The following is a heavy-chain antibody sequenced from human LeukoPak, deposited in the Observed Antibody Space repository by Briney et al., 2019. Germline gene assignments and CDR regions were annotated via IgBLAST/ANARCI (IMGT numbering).Heavy chain of an antibody. CDR3: ARDLFGLSIAAAEYNNWFDP. CDR1: GDSVSSNSAA. D-gene: IGHD6-13*01. V-gene: IGHV6-1*01. CDR2: TYYRSKWYN. Sequence: SQTLSLTCAISGDSVSSNSAAWNWIRQSPSRGLEWLGRTYYRSKWYNDYAVSVKSRITINPDTSKNQFSLQLNSVTPEDTAVYYCARDLFGLSIAAAEYNNWFDPWGQGTLVTVSS. J-gene: IGHJ5*02.